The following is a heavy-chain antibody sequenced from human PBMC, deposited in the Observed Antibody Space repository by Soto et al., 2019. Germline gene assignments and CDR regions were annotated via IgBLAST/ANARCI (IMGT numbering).Heavy chain of an antibody. CDR1: GYSFAGYW. CDR2: VDPSDSQT. V-gene: IGHV5-10-1*01. J-gene: IGHJ4*02. D-gene: IGHD3-22*01. Sequence: PGESLKISCKGSGYSFAGYWITWVRQKPGKGLEWMGRVDPSDSQTYYSPSFRGHVTISATKSITAVFLQWSSLRASDTAMYYCARQIYDSDTGPNFQYYFDSWGQGTPVTVSS. CDR3: ARQIYDSDTGPNFQYYFDS.